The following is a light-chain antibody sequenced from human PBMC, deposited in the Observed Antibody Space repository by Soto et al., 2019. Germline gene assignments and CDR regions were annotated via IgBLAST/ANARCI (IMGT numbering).Light chain of an antibody. CDR2: GAS. CDR3: QQYDNWPPRYT. CDR1: QSVSSN. J-gene: IGKJ2*01. V-gene: IGKV3-15*01. Sequence: EIVVTQSPATLSVSPGERVTLSCRASQSVSSNLAWYQQKPGQAPRLLIYGASTRSTGITARFSGSGSGTEFTLTISSLQSEDFAVYYCQQYDNWPPRYTFGQGTKLEIK.